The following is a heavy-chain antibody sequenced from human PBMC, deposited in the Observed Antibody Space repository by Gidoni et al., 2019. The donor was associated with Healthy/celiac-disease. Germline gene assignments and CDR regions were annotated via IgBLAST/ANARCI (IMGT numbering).Heavy chain of an antibody. Sequence: QVQLQASCPGLVKPSQTLSLTCTVSGGSLRSRGYYWSWIRQPPGKGLSWIGYIYYSGSTYYNPSLKIRVTISVDTSKNQFSLKLSSVTAADTAVYYCARDVGRPGVATSSYAFDIWGQGTMVTVSS. J-gene: IGHJ3*02. V-gene: IGHV4-31*03. CDR2: IYYSGST. D-gene: IGHD5-12*01. CDR3: ARDVGRPGVATSSYAFDI. CDR1: GGSLRSRGYY.